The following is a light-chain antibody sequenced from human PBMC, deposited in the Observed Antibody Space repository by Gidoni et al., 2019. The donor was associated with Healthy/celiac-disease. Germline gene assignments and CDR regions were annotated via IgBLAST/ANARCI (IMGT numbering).Light chain of an antibody. V-gene: IGKV2-28*01. J-gene: IGKJ2*01. CDR1: QSLLHSNGYSY. CDR3: MQALQTPRYT. Sequence: DIVLTQPPLSLPVTPGEPASISCRSSQSLLHSNGYSYLDWYLQQPGQSPQILIYLGSNRASGVAARFSGSGSGTDFTLKISRVEAEDVGVYYCMQALQTPRYTFGQGTKLEIK. CDR2: LGS.